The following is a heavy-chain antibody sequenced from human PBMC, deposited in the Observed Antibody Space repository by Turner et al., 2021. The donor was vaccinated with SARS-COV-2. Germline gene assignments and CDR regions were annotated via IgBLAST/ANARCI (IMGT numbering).Heavy chain of an antibody. V-gene: IGHV1-2*02. D-gene: IGHD2-21*01. J-gene: IGHJ4*02. CDR3: ARRQHGWGLMDY. Sequence: QVQLVQSGAEVKQPGPSVKVSCKASGYTFTGYDMHWVRQAPGQGLEGMGWINPNSGGTSYAQKFQGRVTMTRDTSISTAYMELSRLRSDDTAVYYCARRQHGWGLMDYWGQGTLVTVSS. CDR1: GYTFTGYD. CDR2: INPNSGGT.